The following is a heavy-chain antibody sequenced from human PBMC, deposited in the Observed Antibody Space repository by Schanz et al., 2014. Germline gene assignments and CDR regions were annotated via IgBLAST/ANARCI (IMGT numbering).Heavy chain of an antibody. Sequence: VQLVESGGGVVQPGGSLRLSCAASGFTFSDHYMDWVRQAPGKGLEWISAISGSGGSTYYADSVKGRFIIARDNSKNNSKNTVYVQLNSRRAEDTAVYYCAGAVATSRSDCFDIWGQGTLVAVSS. V-gene: IGHV3-23*04. CDR2: ISGSGGST. J-gene: IGHJ3*02. CDR3: AGAVATSRSDCFDI. D-gene: IGHD5-12*01. CDR1: GFTFSDHY.